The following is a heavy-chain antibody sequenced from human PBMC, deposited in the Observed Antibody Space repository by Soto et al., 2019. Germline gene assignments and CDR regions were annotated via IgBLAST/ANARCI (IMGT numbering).Heavy chain of an antibody. D-gene: IGHD6-6*01. CDR3: ARDPADSSSSRYFQH. Sequence: SETLSLTCAAYGGSFSGYYWSWIRQPPGKGLEWIGEINHSGSTNYNPSLKSRVTISVDTSKNQFSLKLSSVTAADTAVYYCARDPADSSSSRYFQHWGQGTLVTVSS. V-gene: IGHV4-34*01. J-gene: IGHJ1*01. CDR2: INHSGST. CDR1: GGSFSGYY.